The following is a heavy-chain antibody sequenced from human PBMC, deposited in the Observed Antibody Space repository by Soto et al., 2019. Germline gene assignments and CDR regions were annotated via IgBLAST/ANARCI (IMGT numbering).Heavy chain of an antibody. CDR2: MNPNSGNT. D-gene: IGHD1-1*01. J-gene: IGHJ6*02. Sequence: QVHLVQSGAEVKKPGASVKVSCKASGYTFTSYDINWVRQATGQGLEWMGWMNPNSGNTGYAQKFQGRVTMTRNNSMSTAYMELSSLRSECPAVYYCAREMTTRGMYVWGQGTTFTVSS. CDR1: GYTFTSYD. CDR3: AREMTTRGMYV. V-gene: IGHV1-8*01.